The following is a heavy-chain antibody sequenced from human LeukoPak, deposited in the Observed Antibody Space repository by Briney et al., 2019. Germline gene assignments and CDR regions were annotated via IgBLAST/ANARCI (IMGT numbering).Heavy chain of an antibody. V-gene: IGHV3-21*01. CDR2: ISSRGSYI. CDR3: ARGYSSSWYDLYYFDY. CDR1: GFTFSNYN. D-gene: IGHD6-13*01. Sequence: GGSLRLSCAASGFTFSNYNINWVRQAPGKGLEWVSAISSRGSYIYYADSVKGRFAISADNAMNSLYLQMNSLRAEDTAVYYCARGYSSSWYDLYYFDYWGQGTLVTVSS. J-gene: IGHJ4*02.